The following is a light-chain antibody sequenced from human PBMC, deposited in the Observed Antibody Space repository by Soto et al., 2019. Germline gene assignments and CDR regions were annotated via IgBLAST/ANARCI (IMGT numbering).Light chain of an antibody. CDR1: QRVSSN. Sequence: EIVMTQSPASLSVSPGERDTLSCRASQRVSSNLAWYQQKPGQAPRLLIYGASTRATGIPARFSGSGSGTEFTLTISSRQSEDFAVYYCQQYNNWPPWTFGQGTKVEIK. V-gene: IGKV3-15*01. CDR2: GAS. CDR3: QQYNNWPPWT. J-gene: IGKJ1*01.